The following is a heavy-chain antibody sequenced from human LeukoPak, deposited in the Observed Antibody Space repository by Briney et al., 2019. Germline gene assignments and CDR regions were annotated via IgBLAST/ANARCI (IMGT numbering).Heavy chain of an antibody. CDR3: AHSRTHIAVAGRVWFDP. Sequence: SGPTQVNPTQTLTXTCTFSGFSLSTSGVGVGWIPQLPGRALEWLALIYWDDDKRYSPSLKSRLTITKDTSKNQVVLTMTNMDPVDTATYYYAHSRTHIAVAGRVWFDPWGQGTLVTVSS. CDR2: IYWDDDK. CDR1: GFSLSTSGVG. V-gene: IGHV2-5*02. D-gene: IGHD6-19*01. J-gene: IGHJ5*02.